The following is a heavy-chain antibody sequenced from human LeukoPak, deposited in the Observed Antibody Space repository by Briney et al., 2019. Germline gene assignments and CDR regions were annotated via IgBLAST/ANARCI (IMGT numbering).Heavy chain of an antibody. V-gene: IGHV3-66*01. CDR1: GFTVSKDY. Sequence: PGGSLRLSCAGSGFTVSKDYMTWVRQAPGKGLECVSAIYGTGTTYYADSVKGRFTISRDSSSNTLHLQMNSLRAEDTAVYYCAREARYYDILPDYHNYSGVDVWGHGTTVIVSS. J-gene: IGHJ6*02. CDR2: IYGTGTT. D-gene: IGHD3-9*01. CDR3: AREARYYDILPDYHNYSGVDV.